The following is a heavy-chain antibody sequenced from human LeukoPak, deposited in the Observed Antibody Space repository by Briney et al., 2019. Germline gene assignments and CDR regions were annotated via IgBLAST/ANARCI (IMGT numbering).Heavy chain of an antibody. V-gene: IGHV4-38-2*02. D-gene: IGHD3-9*01. CDR1: GYSISSGYY. CDR2: IYHSGST. J-gene: IGHJ4*02. Sequence: PSETLSLTCTVSGYSISSGYYWGWIRQPPGKGLEWIGSIYHSGSTYYNPSLKSRVTISVDTSKNQFSLKLSSVTAADTAVYYCARDMRGDWLGRGKFDYWGQGTLVTVSS. CDR3: ARDMRGDWLGRGKFDY.